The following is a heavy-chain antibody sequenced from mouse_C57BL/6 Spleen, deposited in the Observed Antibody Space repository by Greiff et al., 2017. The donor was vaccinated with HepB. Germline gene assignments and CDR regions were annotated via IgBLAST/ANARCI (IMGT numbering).Heavy chain of an antibody. CDR2: INPSNGGS. J-gene: IGHJ4*01. Sequence: VQLQQPGTELVKPGASVKLSCKASGYTFTSYWMHWVKQRPGQGLEWIGNINPSNGGSNYNEKFKSKATLTVDKSSSTAYMQLSSLTSEDSAVYYCARWGTTVVASYYYAMDYWGQGTSVTVSS. V-gene: IGHV1-53*01. D-gene: IGHD1-1*01. CDR1: GYTFTSYW. CDR3: ARWGTTVVASYYYAMDY.